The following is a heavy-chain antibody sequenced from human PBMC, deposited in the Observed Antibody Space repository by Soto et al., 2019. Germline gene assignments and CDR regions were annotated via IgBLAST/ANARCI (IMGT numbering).Heavy chain of an antibody. Sequence: QVQLQESGPGLVKPSETLSLTCTVSGGSISSYYWSWIRQPPGKGLEWIGYIYYSGSTNYNPSLKSRVTISVDTSTNQFSLKLSSVTAADTAVYYCASLHGAATDYYYFYYMDVWGKGTTVTVSS. V-gene: IGHV4-59*08. CDR2: IYYSGST. CDR1: GGSISSYY. CDR3: ASLHGAATDYYYFYYMDV. D-gene: IGHD1-26*01. J-gene: IGHJ6*03.